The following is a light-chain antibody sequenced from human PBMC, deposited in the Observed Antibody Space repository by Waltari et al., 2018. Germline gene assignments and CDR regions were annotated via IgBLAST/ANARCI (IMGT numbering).Light chain of an antibody. V-gene: IGLV2-23*01. J-gene: IGLJ2*01. CDR1: SSDVGSYNL. Sequence: QSALPQPASVSGSPGQSITISCTGTSSDVGSYNLVSWYQQDPGKAPKLMIYEASKPASGVSNRFSGSTSGKTASLTISGLQAVDEADYCCCSYGGSRIDVVFGGGTKLTVL. CDR3: CSYGGSRIDVV. CDR2: EAS.